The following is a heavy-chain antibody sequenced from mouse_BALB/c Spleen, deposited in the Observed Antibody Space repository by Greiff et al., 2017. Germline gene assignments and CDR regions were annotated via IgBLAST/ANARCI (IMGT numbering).Heavy chain of an antibody. J-gene: IGHJ1*01. CDR3: ARDDGSSYWYFDV. Sequence: QVQLQQSGAELARPGASVKLSCKASGYTFTSYWMQWVKQRPGQGLEWIGAIYPGDGDTRYTQKFKGKATLTADKSSSTAYMQLSSLASEDSAVYYCARDDGSSYWYFDVWGAGTTVTVSS. V-gene: IGHV1-87*01. D-gene: IGHD1-1*01. CDR2: IYPGDGDT. CDR1: GYTFTSYW.